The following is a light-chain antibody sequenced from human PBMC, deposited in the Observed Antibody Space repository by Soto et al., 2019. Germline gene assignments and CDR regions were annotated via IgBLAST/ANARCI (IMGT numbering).Light chain of an antibody. CDR3: QNYNSAPTA. CDR1: QGISNY. Sequence: DIPMTQSPSSLYASVGDRVTITCRASQGISNYLAWYQQKTGKVPKRLIYAASTLQSGVPSWFSGNESGTAFSLSISSLQPQDVETYYSQNYNSAPTAFGQGTKVDIK. V-gene: IGKV1-27*01. J-gene: IGKJ1*01. CDR2: AAS.